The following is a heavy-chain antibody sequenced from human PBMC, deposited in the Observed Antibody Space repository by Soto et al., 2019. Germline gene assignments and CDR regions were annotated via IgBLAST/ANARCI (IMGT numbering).Heavy chain of an antibody. CDR1: GFSLSTSGMC. CDR2: IDWDDDK. Sequence: PTLVNPTQTLTLTCTFSGFSLSTSGMCVSWIRQPPGKALEWLALIDWDDDKYYSTSLKTRLTISKDTSKNQVVLTMTNMDPVDTATYYCARDSRYFHWLYPEAYYYGMDVWGQGTRVTVSS. CDR3: ARDSRYFHWLYPEAYYYGMDV. V-gene: IGHV2-70*01. D-gene: IGHD3-9*01. J-gene: IGHJ6*02.